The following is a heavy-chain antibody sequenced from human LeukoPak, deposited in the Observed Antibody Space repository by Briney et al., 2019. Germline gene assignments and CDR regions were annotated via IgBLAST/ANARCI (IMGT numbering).Heavy chain of an antibody. V-gene: IGHV3-23*01. J-gene: IGHJ4*02. CDR2: ITGSGPTT. CDR3: ARLVGATDRYFDF. CDR1: GFTFSNHA. Sequence: GGSLRLSCVASGFTFSNHAMTWVRQAPGKGLEWVSAITGSGPTTFYADSVKGRFTISRDNAKNSLCLQMNSLRAEDTAVYYCARLVGATDRYFDFWGQGTLVTVSS. D-gene: IGHD1-26*01.